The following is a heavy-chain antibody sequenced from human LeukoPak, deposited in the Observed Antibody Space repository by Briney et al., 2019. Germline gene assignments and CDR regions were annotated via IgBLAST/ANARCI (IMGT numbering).Heavy chain of an antibody. D-gene: IGHD3-10*01. V-gene: IGHV4-4*07. Sequence: SETLSLTCTVSGGSISSYYWSWIRQPAGKGLEWIGRIYTSGSTNYNPSLKSRVTMSVDTSKNQFSLKLSSVTAADTAVYYCARGLDTTYYYGSGSYYYFDYWGQGTLVTVSS. CDR1: GGSISSYY. J-gene: IGHJ4*02. CDR2: IYTSGST. CDR3: ARGLDTTYYYGSGSYYYFDY.